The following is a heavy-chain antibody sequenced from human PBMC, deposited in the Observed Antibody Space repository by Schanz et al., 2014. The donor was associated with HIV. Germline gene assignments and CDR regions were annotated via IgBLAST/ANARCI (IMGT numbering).Heavy chain of an antibody. CDR2: ISGYNGNT. V-gene: IGHV1-18*01. D-gene: IGHD3-9*01. J-gene: IGHJ6*02. CDR1: GYTFSHYG. CDR3: ARSNYDILRERAYYYYYGLDV. Sequence: QVQLLQSGPEVKRPGASVTVSCKTSGYTFSHYGVSWVRQAPGQGLEWMGWISGYNGNTNYAQKLQGRVTMTTDTSTSIAYMELRSLTSDDTAVYFCARSNYDILRERAYYYYYGLDVWGQGTTVTVSS.